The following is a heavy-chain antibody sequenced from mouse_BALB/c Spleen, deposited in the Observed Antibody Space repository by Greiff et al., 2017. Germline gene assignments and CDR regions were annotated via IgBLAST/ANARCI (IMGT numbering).Heavy chain of an antibody. Sequence: QVQLQQPGAELVRPGASVKLSCKASGYTFTSYWINWVKQRPGQGLEWIGNIYPSDSYTNYNQKFKDKATLTVDKSSSTAYMQLSSPTSGDSAVYYCTRRAYDGFYYAMDYWGQGTSVTVSS. CDR1: GYTFTSYW. CDR3: TRRAYDGFYYAMDY. V-gene: IGHV1-69*02. D-gene: IGHD2-3*01. CDR2: IYPSDSYT. J-gene: IGHJ4*01.